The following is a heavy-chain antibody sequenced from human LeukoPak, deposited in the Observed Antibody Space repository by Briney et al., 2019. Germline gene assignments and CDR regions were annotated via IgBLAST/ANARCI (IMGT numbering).Heavy chain of an antibody. CDR1: GGSISSSSYY. Sequence: SETLSLTCTVSGGSISSSSYYWGWIRQPPGKGLEWIGSIYYSGSTYYNPSLKSRVTISVDTSKNQFSLKLSSVTAADTAVYYCARVVDRDGYADFDYWGQGTLVTVSS. V-gene: IGHV4-39*07. CDR2: IYYSGST. CDR3: ARVVDRDGYADFDY. J-gene: IGHJ4*02. D-gene: IGHD5-24*01.